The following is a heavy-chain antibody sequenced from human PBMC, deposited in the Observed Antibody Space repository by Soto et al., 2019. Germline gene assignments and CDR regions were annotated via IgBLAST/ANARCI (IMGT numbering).Heavy chain of an antibody. Sequence: LALTCTVSGDSIISSDFYWGWVRQPPGKGLEWIGSIFYLGSSYYNPSLKSRVTMSVDTSKNQFSLRLRSVTAADTALYFCARHSLALRKNNWFDPWGQGIMVTVPQ. D-gene: IGHD3-3*02. CDR2: IFYLGSS. CDR3: ARHSLALRKNNWFDP. V-gene: IGHV4-39*01. J-gene: IGHJ5*02. CDR1: GDSIISSDFY.